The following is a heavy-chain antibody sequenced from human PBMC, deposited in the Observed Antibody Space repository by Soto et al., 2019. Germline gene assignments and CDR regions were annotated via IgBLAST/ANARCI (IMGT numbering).Heavy chain of an antibody. V-gene: IGHV1-18*01. J-gene: IGHJ6*03. CDR1: GYTFTSYG. Sequence: ASVKVSCKASGYTFTSYGISWVRQAPGQGLEWMGWISAYNGNTNYAQKLQGRDTMTTDTSTSTAYMELRSLRSDDTAVYYCARYFGVVTQYYYYYMDVWGKGTTVTVSS. CDR2: ISAYNGNT. CDR3: ARYFGVVTQYYYYYMDV. D-gene: IGHD3-3*01.